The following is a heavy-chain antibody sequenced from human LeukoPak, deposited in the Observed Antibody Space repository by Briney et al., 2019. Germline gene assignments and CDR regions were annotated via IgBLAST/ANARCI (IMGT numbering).Heavy chain of an antibody. CDR3: ARRIWFGEPQFDY. Sequence: ASVKVSCKASGYTFTCYYMHWVRQAPGQGLEWMGWINSNTGGTDYAQNFQDRVTMTRDTSINTAYMELSSLKSDDTAVYYCARRIWFGEPQFDYWGQGTLVTVSS. D-gene: IGHD3-10*01. CDR1: GYTFTCYY. V-gene: IGHV1-2*02. J-gene: IGHJ4*02. CDR2: INSNTGGT.